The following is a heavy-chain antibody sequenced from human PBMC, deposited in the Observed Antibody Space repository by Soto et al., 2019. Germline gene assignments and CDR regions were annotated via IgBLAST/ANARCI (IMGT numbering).Heavy chain of an antibody. CDR2: ISDSGSAL. CDR1: GFTSSDHY. CDR3: ARDRRNSWYGRCYHYYGMDV. Sequence: QVQLVESGGGLVKPGGSLRLSCVASGFTSSDHYMSWIRQAPGKGLEWVSYISDSGSALYHADSVRGRFTISRDNAKNSLYLQMNSLRAEDTAVYYCARDRRNSWYGRCYHYYGMDVWGQGTTVTVSS. J-gene: IGHJ6*02. V-gene: IGHV3-11*01. D-gene: IGHD6-13*01.